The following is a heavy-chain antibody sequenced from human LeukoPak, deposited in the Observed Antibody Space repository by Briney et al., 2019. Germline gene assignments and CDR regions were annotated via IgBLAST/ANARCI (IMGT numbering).Heavy chain of an antibody. CDR1: GFTFSSYW. D-gene: IGHD3-22*01. V-gene: IGHV3-7*01. Sequence: GGSLRLSCAASGFTFSSYWMSWVRQAPGKGLEWVANIKQDGSEKYYVDSVKGRFTISRDNAKNSLYLQMNSLRAEDTAVYYCARGMEYYYDSSGLYYFDYWGQGTLVTVSS. J-gene: IGHJ4*02. CDR2: IKQDGSEK. CDR3: ARGMEYYYDSSGLYYFDY.